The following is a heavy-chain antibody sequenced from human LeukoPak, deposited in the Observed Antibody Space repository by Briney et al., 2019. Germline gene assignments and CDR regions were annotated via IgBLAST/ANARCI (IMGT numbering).Heavy chain of an antibody. D-gene: IGHD6-13*01. V-gene: IGHV3-66*01. CDR1: GFAVSINH. J-gene: IGHJ4*02. CDR3: ARARDSSSWFSSDY. Sequence: SGGSLRLSCAASGFAVSINHMSWVRQAPGKGLEWVSVIYSDGSTYYADSVEGRFTISRDNAKNSLYLQMNSLRAEDTAVYYCARARDSSSWFSSDYWGQGTLVTVSS. CDR2: IYSDGST.